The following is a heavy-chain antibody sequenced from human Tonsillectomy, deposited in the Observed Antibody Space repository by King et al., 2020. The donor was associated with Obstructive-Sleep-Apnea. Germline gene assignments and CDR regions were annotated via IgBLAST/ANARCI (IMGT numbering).Heavy chain of an antibody. CDR3: AKPNCAEYCSGGSCYSPDAFDI. CDR2: ISGSGGST. V-gene: IGHV3-23*04. D-gene: IGHD2-15*01. J-gene: IGHJ3*02. Sequence: EVQLVESGGGLVQPGGSLRLSCAASGFTFSSYAMSWVRQAPGKGLEWVSAISGSGGSTYYADSVKGRFTISRDNSKNTLYLQMNSLRAEDTAVYYCAKPNCAEYCSGGSCYSPDAFDIWGQGTMVTVSS. CDR1: GFTFSSYA.